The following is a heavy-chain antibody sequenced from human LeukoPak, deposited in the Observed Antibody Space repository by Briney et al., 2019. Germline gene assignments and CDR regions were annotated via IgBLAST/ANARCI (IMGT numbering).Heavy chain of an antibody. CDR3: VRDFYDSSGYYYDY. J-gene: IGHJ4*02. Sequence: GGSLRLSCAASGFTFSSYWMSWVRQAPGKGLEWVANIKQDGSEKYYVDSVKGRFTISRDNAKNSLYLQMNSLRAEDTAVYYCVRDFYDSSGYYYDYWGQGTLVTVSS. V-gene: IGHV3-7*01. D-gene: IGHD3-22*01. CDR1: GFTFSSYW. CDR2: IKQDGSEK.